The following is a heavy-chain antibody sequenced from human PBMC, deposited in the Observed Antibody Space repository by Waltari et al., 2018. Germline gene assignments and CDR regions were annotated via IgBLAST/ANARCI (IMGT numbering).Heavy chain of an antibody. CDR3: ASSLYGDYTQIWGRVFDY. CDR1: GFTFRSYA. CDR2: SSGSGGST. Sequence: VQLLESGGGLVQSGGSLRLSCAASGFTFRSYAMNWVRQAPGKGVEWVSVSSGSGGSTDYAESVKGRFTISRDNSKNTLYLQMNNLRVEDTAVYYCASSLYGDYTQIWGRVFDYWGQGTLVTVSS. V-gene: IGHV3-23*01. D-gene: IGHD4-17*01. J-gene: IGHJ4*02.